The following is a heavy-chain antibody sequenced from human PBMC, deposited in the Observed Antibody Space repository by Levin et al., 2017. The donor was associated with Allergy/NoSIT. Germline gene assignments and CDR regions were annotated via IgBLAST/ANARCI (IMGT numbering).Heavy chain of an antibody. Sequence: GESLKISCAVSGFTFSSYAMNWVRQAPGKGLEWLSYISTSSSTIYYADSVKGRFTISRDNSKNSLHLQMNGLRDEDTAVYYCARDGTTDFYYGMDVWGQGTTVTVSS. CDR1: GFTFSSYA. CDR2: ISTSSSTI. V-gene: IGHV3-48*02. CDR3: ARDGTTDFYYGMDV. J-gene: IGHJ6*02. D-gene: IGHD1-7*01.